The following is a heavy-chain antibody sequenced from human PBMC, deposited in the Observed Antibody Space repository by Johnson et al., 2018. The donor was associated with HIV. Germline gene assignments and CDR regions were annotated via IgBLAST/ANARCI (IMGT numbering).Heavy chain of an antibody. CDR3: ASLINYSFWSGYSVSDAYDI. Sequence: VQLVESGGGLVQPGRSLRLSCAAPGFTFDYYAMHWVRQAPGKDLEWVSGISWNSGRIGFADSVKGLFTIFRDNAKNSLHLQMNSLRPEDTALYYCASLINYSFWSGYSVSDAYDIWGQGTMVTVSS. J-gene: IGHJ3*02. D-gene: IGHD3-3*01. CDR1: GFTFDYYA. CDR2: ISWNSGRI. V-gene: IGHV3-9*01.